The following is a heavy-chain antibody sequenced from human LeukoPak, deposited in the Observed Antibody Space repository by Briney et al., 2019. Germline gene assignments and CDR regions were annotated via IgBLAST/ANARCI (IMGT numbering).Heavy chain of an antibody. V-gene: IGHV1-2*02. J-gene: IGHJ4*02. CDR2: INPKNGGS. CDR1: GYTFTGYY. Sequence: GASVKVSCKASGYTFTGYYMHWVREAPGQGLEWVGWINPKNGGSNYAQKFQGRVTMTRDRSISTAYMELSRLTSDDTAVYYCARGIAAAGRDDYWGQGTLVTVSS. CDR3: ARGIAAAGRDDY. D-gene: IGHD6-13*01.